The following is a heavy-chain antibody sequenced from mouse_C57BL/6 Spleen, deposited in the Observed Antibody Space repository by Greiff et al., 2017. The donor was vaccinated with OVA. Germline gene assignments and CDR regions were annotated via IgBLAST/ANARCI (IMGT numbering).Heavy chain of an antibody. CDR3: TLTGTRSGGFAY. D-gene: IGHD4-1*01. CDR2: IDPETGGT. V-gene: IGHV1-15*01. CDR1: GYTFTDYE. J-gene: IGHJ3*01. Sequence: QVQLQQSGAELVRPGASVTLSCKASGYTFTDYEMHWVKQTPVHGLEWIGAIDPETGGTAYNQKFKGKAILTADKSSSTAYMELRSLTSEDSAVYYGTLTGTRSGGFAYWGQGTLVTVSA.